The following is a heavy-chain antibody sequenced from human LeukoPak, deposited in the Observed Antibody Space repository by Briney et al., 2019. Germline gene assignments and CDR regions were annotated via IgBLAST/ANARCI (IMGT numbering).Heavy chain of an antibody. Sequence: SETLSLTCAVYGGSFSGYYWSWIRQPPGKGLEWIGEINHSGSTNYNPSLKSRVTISVDTSKNRFSLKLSSVTAADTAVYYCARGGAATSYYYYYYMDVWGKGTTVTVSS. CDR1: GGSFSGYY. V-gene: IGHV4-34*01. D-gene: IGHD6-13*01. J-gene: IGHJ6*03. CDR2: INHSGST. CDR3: ARGGAATSYYYYYYMDV.